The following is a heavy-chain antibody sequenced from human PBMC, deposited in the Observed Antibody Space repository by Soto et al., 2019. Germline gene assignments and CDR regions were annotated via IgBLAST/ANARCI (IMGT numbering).Heavy chain of an antibody. CDR2: IATYNSNN. V-gene: IGHV1-18*01. Sequence: HLVQSGPEVKKPGASVTVSCKTSGDTFTNFCLSWVRQAPGQGLEWMGWIATYNSNNNYAQPFQCRLTLTTDPSTSTGYMELTSLEYDDTAVYYCARVLRGVVNWFDPWGQGTLVTVYS. CDR3: ARVLRGVVNWFDP. CDR1: GDTFTNFC. J-gene: IGHJ5*02. D-gene: IGHD3-10*01.